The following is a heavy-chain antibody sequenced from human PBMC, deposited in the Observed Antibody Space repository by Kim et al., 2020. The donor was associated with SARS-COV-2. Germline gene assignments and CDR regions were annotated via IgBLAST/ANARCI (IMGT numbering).Heavy chain of an antibody. Sequence: LYGRFTTSSDNAKNSLYLQMNSLSAEDTAVYYCAKDQSFPTAMVTLFDYWGQGTLVTVSS. J-gene: IGHJ4*02. V-gene: IGHV3-11*04. D-gene: IGHD5-18*01. CDR3: AKDQSFPTAMVTLFDY.